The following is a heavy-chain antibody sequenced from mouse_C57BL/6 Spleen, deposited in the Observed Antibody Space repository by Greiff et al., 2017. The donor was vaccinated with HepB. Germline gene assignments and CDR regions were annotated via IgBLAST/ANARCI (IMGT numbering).Heavy chain of an antibody. J-gene: IGHJ3*01. Sequence: EVQRVESGPELVKPGASVKIPCKASGYTFTDYNMDWVKQSHGKSLEWIGDINPNNGGTIYNQKFKGKATLTVDKSSSTAYMELRSLTSEDTAVYYCAREEGFAYWGQGTLVTVSA. CDR1: GYTFTDYN. CDR3: AREEGFAY. CDR2: INPNNGGT. V-gene: IGHV1-18*01.